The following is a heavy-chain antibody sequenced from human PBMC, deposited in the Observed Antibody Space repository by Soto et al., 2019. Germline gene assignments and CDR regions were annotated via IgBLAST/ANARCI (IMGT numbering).Heavy chain of an antibody. CDR1: GGSISNSNC. CDR3: AHRPIVGAAI. CDR2: IFHSGST. D-gene: IGHD1-26*01. J-gene: IGHJ4*02. V-gene: IGHV4-4*02. Sequence: QVQLQESGPGLVKPSGTLSLTCAVFGGSISNSNCWTWVRQPPGTGLDWIGEIFHSGSTNYNSSLMGRVTISVDKANNQFSLKLSSVTAADTAVYYCAHRPIVGAAIWGQGTLVTVSS.